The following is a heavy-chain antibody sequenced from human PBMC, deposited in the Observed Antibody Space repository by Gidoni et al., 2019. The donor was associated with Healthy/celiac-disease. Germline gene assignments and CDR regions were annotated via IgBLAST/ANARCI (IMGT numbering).Heavy chain of an antibody. Sequence: QVQLVQSGAEVKKPGASVKVSCKASGYTLTSSGISWVRQAPGQGLEWMGWISAYNGNTNYAQKLQGRVTMTTDTSTSTAYMELRSLRSDDTAVYYCARVRWGSGWYWGWFDPWGQGTLVTVSS. CDR3: ARVRWGSGWYWGWFDP. CDR2: ISAYNGNT. CDR1: GYTLTSSG. D-gene: IGHD6-19*01. V-gene: IGHV1-18*01. J-gene: IGHJ5*02.